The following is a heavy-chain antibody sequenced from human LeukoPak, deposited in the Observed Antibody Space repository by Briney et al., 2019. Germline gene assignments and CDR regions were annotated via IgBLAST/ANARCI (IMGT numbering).Heavy chain of an antibody. J-gene: IGHJ4*02. V-gene: IGHV3-21*01. D-gene: IGHD5-18*01. CDR2: ITSGSSYI. CDR1: GFTFSTYS. CDR3: ARKPPVDTRMVDY. Sequence: GGSLRLSCAASGFTFSTYSMNWVRQAPGKGLEWVSSITSGSSYIYYADSVKGRFTISRDNAKNSLYLQMNSLRAEDTAVYYCARKPPVDTRMVDYWGQGTLVTVSP.